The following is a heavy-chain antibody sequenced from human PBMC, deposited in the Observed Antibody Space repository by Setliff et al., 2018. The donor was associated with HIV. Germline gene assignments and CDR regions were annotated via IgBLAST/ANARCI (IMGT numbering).Heavy chain of an antibody. D-gene: IGHD5-12*01. CDR1: GFTFSSYA. Sequence: PGGSLRLSCVGSGFTFSSYALNWVRQAPGKGLEWVSTISGNADTIYYADSVKGRFTISRDNNKNTLYLQMNSLRAEDTAVYYCAKGRGDGYNWDAFDIWGQGTMVTVSS. J-gene: IGHJ3*02. V-gene: IGHV3-23*01. CDR3: AKGRGDGYNWDAFDI. CDR2: ISGNADTI.